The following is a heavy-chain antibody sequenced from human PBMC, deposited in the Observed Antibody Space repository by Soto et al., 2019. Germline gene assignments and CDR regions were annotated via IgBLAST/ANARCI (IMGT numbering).Heavy chain of an antibody. V-gene: IGHV1-2*02. D-gene: IGHD6-19*01. Sequence: SVKVSCKASGYTFTGYYMHWVRQAPGQGLEWMGWINPNSGGTNYAQKFQGRVTMTRDTSISTAYMELSRLRSDDTAVYYCARTFSSGWYAPYYYYGMDVWGQGTTVTVSS. CDR1: GYTFTGYY. CDR2: INPNSGGT. CDR3: ARTFSSGWYAPYYYYGMDV. J-gene: IGHJ6*02.